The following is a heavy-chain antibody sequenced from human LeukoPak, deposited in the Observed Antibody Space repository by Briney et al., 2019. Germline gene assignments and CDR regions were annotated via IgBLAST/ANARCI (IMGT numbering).Heavy chain of an antibody. J-gene: IGHJ4*02. V-gene: IGHV3-11*05. D-gene: IGHD6-13*01. CDR3: AREAQYSSSWYDY. CDR2: ISSSSSYT. Sequence: MTGGSLRLSCAASGFTFSDYYMSWIRQAPGKGLEWVSYISSSSSYTNYADSVKGRFTISRDNAKNSLYLQMNSLRAEDTAVYYCAREAQYSSSWYDYWGQGTLVTVSS. CDR1: GFTFSDYY.